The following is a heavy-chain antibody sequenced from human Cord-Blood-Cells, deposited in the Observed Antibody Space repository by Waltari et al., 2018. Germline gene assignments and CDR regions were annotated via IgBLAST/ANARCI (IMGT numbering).Heavy chain of an antibody. V-gene: IGHV1-2*02. CDR2: INPNSGGT. CDR3: ARDYRNWFDP. Sequence: QVQLVQSGAEVKKPGASVKVSCKASGYTFTGYYMHWVRQAPGQGLEGRGWINPNSGGTSYAQKCHGRVTITGDTSISTAYRELSRLRSDDTAVYYCARDYRNWFDPWGQGTLVTVSS. CDR1: GYTFTGYY. J-gene: IGHJ5*02.